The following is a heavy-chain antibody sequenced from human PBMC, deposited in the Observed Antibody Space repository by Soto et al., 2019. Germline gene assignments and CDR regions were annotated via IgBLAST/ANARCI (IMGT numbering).Heavy chain of an antibody. CDR2: MYHSGST. CDR3: AREGLRFLEWLPAGSGMDV. D-gene: IGHD3-3*01. Sequence: SETLSLTCAVSGYSISSGYYWGWIRQPPGKGLEWIGSMYHSGSTYYNPSLKSRVTISEDTSKNQFSLILSPVTAADTAVYYCAREGLRFLEWLPAGSGMDVWGQGTTVTVSS. CDR1: GYSISSGYY. J-gene: IGHJ6*02. V-gene: IGHV4-38-2*02.